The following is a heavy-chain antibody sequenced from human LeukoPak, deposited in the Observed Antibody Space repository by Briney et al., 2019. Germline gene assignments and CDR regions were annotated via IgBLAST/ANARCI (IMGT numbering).Heavy chain of an antibody. CDR3: ARGGVDIVVVPAAIRGVDYFDY. V-gene: IGHV4-59*12. J-gene: IGHJ4*02. CDR2: IYYSGST. D-gene: IGHD2-2*03. Sequence: PSETLSLTCTVSGGSISSYYWSWIRQPPGKGLEWIGYIYYSGSTNYNPSLKSRVTISVDTSKNQFSLKLSSVTAADTAVYYCARGGVDIVVVPAAIRGVDYFDYWGQGTLVTVSS. CDR1: GGSISSYY.